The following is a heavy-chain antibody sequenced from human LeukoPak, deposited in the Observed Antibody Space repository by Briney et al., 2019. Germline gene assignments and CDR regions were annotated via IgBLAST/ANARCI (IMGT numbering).Heavy chain of an antibody. D-gene: IGHD3-10*01. V-gene: IGHV3-23*01. CDR3: AKVSSNYYGSGSYYNYFDY. CDR2: IGGSGGST. Sequence: PGGSLRLSCAASGFTFSSYAMSWVRQAPGKGLEWVSAIGGSGGSTYYADSVKGRFTISRDNSKNTLYLQMNSLRAEDTAVYYCAKVSSNYYGSGSYYNYFDYWGQGTLVTVSS. J-gene: IGHJ4*02. CDR1: GFTFSSYA.